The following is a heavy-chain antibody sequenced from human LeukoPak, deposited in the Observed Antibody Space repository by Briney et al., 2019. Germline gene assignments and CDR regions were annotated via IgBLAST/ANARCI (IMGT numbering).Heavy chain of an antibody. Sequence: GGSLRLSCAASGFTFSSYGMSWVRQAPGKGLEWVAFIRYDGSNKYYADSVKGRFTISRDNSKNTLYLQMNSLRAEDTAVYYCAKTTKMVRGVIITYYYYYMDVWGKGTTVTISS. CDR3: AKTTKMVRGVIITYYYYYMDV. CDR2: IRYDGSNK. V-gene: IGHV3-30*02. D-gene: IGHD3-10*01. J-gene: IGHJ6*03. CDR1: GFTFSSYG.